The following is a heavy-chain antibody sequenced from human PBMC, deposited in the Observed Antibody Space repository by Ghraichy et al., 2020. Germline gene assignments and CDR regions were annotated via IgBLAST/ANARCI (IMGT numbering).Heavy chain of an antibody. V-gene: IGHV1-8*01. Sequence: ASVKVSCKASGYTFTSYDINWVRQATGQGLEWMGWMNPNSGNTGYAQKFQGRVTMTRNTSISTAYMELSSLRSEDTAVYYCASPGPRSYYDILTGYDAFDIWGQGTMVTVSS. J-gene: IGHJ3*02. CDR2: MNPNSGNT. CDR1: GYTFTSYD. CDR3: ASPGPRSYYDILTGYDAFDI. D-gene: IGHD3-9*01.